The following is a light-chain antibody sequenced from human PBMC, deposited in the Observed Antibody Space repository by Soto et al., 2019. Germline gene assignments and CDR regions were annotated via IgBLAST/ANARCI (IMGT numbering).Light chain of an antibody. V-gene: IGKV3-20*01. Sequence: EIVLTQSASTLSVSPGDRATLSCRASQSVSSNLAWHQQKPGQAPRLLIYGASSRATGIPDRFSGSGSGTDFTLTISRLEPEDFAVYWCQQYDSSPRTFGQGTRLEI. J-gene: IGKJ5*01. CDR3: QQYDSSPRT. CDR1: QSVSSN. CDR2: GAS.